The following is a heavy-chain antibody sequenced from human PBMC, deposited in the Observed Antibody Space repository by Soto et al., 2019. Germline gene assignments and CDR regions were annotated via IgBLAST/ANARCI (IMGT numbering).Heavy chain of an antibody. CDR3: ARVPRGSRYFYYLDV. D-gene: IGHD3-16*01. CDR2: MNLNGGNT. V-gene: IGHV1-8*01. Sequence: QVQLVQSGAEVKKPGASVKVSCKASGDTFTGDEITWVRQATGQGLEWMGWMNLNGGNTGYAQTFQGRVSMTWNPSISTAYMELSSLRPEDTAVYYCARVPRGSRYFYYLDVWGKGTTVIVSS. CDR1: GDTFTGDE. J-gene: IGHJ6*03.